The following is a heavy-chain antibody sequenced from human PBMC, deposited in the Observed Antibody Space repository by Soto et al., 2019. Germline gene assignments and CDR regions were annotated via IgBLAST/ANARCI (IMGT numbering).Heavy chain of an antibody. D-gene: IGHD2-2*01. V-gene: IGHV4-30-4*01. CDR1: GDSISSSDSY. CDR2: INSSGRT. J-gene: IGHJ6*02. CDR3: ARFSTLGNDYGVDA. Sequence: QVQLQESGPGLVKPSQTLSLTCSVSGDSISSSDSYWSLIRQAPGKGLEWIGYINSSGRTYYKPSLESRVSLSTATTTSQYSLRRTSVTVPDTAVYFCARFSTLGNDYGVDAWAHGTTVTVSS.